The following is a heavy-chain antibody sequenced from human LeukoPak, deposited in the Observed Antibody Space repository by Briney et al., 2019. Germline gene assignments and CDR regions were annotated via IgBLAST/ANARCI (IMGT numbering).Heavy chain of an antibody. CDR3: AKSDCGSDGCKLLNY. V-gene: IGHV3-23*01. J-gene: IGHJ4*02. D-gene: IGHD2-21*01. CDR1: GFVISHFT. CDR2: INGIGDAT. Sequence: GGTLSLSCAASGFVISHFTMTWVCQPPGQGQERDSSINGIGDATKYASSVMGRFTISRDNSKNTVSLQMNSLRAEDTAVYYCAKSDCGSDGCKLLNYWGQGTLVIASS.